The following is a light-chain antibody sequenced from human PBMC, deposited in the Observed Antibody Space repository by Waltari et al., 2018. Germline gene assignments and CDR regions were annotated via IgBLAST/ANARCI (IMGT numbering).Light chain of an antibody. Sequence: EIVLTQSPGTLSLSPGEGATLSCRASQSVSKYLAWYQQKPGQAPRLLIYGAPSRATGIPDRFSGSGSGTDFSLTISRLEPEDFAVYYCQHYVRLPATFGQGTKVEIK. CDR3: QHYVRLPAT. J-gene: IGKJ1*01. V-gene: IGKV3-20*01. CDR1: QSVSKY. CDR2: GAP.